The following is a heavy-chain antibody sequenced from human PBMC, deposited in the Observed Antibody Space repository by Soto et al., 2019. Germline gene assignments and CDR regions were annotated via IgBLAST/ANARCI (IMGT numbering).Heavy chain of an antibody. Sequence: ELQLLESGGGLAQPGGSLRLSCAASGFTFSSHAMSWVRQAPGKGLEWVSALTGSGDTTYYAESVKGRFSISRDNAKNTLYLQMSSLRGEDTAVYYCAKGCQYFYYYAMDVWGQGTTVTVSS. CDR1: GFTFSSHA. V-gene: IGHV3-23*01. CDR2: LTGSGDTT. J-gene: IGHJ6*02. CDR3: AKGCQYFYYYAMDV. D-gene: IGHD2-8*01.